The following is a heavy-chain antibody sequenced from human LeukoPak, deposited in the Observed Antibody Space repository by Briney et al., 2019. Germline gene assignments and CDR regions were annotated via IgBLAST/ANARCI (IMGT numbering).Heavy chain of an antibody. D-gene: IGHD3-10*01. V-gene: IGHV3-49*04. CDR3: TRDTTAPYYYGSGSYSP. CDR1: GFTFDDYA. Sequence: PGRSLRLSCIASGFTFDDYAMSWVRQAPGKGLEWVGFIRSKAYGGTTEYAASVKGRFTISRDDSKSIAYLQMNSLKTEDTAVYYCTRDTTAPYYYGSGSYSPWGQGTMVTVSS. J-gene: IGHJ3*01. CDR2: IRSKAYGGTT.